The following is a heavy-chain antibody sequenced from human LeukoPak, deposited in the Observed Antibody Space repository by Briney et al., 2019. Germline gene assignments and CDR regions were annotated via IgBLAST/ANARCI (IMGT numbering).Heavy chain of an antibody. CDR1: GYTFTSYY. Sequence: ASVKASCKASGYTFTSYYMHWVRQAPGQGLEWMGIINPSGGSTSYAQKFQGRVTMTRDMSTSTVYMELSSLRSEDTAVYYCARDKAGTAARPGFYYYYYMDVWGKGTTVTVSS. CDR2: INPSGGST. J-gene: IGHJ6*03. V-gene: IGHV1-46*01. CDR3: ARDKAGTAARPGFYYYYYMDV. D-gene: IGHD6-6*01.